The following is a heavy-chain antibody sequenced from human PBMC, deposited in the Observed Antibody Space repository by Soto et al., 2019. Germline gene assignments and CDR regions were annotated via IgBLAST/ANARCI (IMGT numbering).Heavy chain of an antibody. V-gene: IGHV3-33*01. Sequence: QVQLVESGGGVVQPGRSLRLSCAASGFTFSSYGMHWVRQAPGKGLEWVAVIWYYGRNKYYADSVKGRFTISRDNSTNTLYLQINSLRAEDTAVYYCARESRFDYWGQGTLVTVSS. J-gene: IGHJ4*02. CDR3: ARESRFDY. CDR1: GFTFSSYG. CDR2: IWYYGRNK.